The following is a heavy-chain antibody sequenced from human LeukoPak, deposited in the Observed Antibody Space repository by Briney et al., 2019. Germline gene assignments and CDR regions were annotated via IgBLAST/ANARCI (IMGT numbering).Heavy chain of an antibody. CDR3: ARGGFTTYFDY. Sequence: PPGGSLRLSCAASGLTFTSYSMTWVRQAPGKGLQWVSTIRASGDSTYYADSVKGRFTISRDNSKNTLFLQMNSLRAEDTAVYYCARGGFTTYFDYWGQGNLVTVSS. J-gene: IGHJ4*02. V-gene: IGHV3-23*01. CDR2: IRASGDST. CDR1: GLTFTSYS. D-gene: IGHD3-10*01.